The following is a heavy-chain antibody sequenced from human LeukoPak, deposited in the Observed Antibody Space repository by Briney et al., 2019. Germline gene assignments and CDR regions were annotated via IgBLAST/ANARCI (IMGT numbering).Heavy chain of an antibody. J-gene: IGHJ6*03. CDR3: AKGGSGYYNSGNYYYYYHMDV. CDR2: ISGSGGST. CDR1: GFTFSSYG. V-gene: IGHV3-23*01. D-gene: IGHD3-10*01. Sequence: PGGSLRLSCAASGFTFSSYGMSWVRQAPGKGLEWVSSISGSGGSTYYADSAKGRFTISRDNSKNTLYLQMNSLRAEDTAVYYCAKGGSGYYNSGNYYYYYHMDVWGKETTVTVSS.